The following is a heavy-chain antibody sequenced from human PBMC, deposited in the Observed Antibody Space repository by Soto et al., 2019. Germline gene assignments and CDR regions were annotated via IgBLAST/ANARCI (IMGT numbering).Heavy chain of an antibody. V-gene: IGHV4-31*03. Sequence: SETLSLTCTVSGGSISSGGYYWSWIRQHPGKGLEWIGYIYYSGSTCYNPSLKSRVTISADTSKNQFSLKLSSVTAADTAVYYCARETVIIANFFDYWGQGTLLTVSS. CDR3: ARETVIIANFFDY. CDR2: IYYSGST. CDR1: GGSISSGGYY. D-gene: IGHD3-10*01. J-gene: IGHJ4*02.